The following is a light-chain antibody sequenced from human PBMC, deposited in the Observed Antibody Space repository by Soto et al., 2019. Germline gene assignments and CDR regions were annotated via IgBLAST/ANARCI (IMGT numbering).Light chain of an antibody. J-gene: IGKJ1*01. CDR2: KAS. Sequence: DIQMIQSPSTLSASVGDRVSITCRATQSIDIWLAWYQQKPGKAPKVLIYKASILESGVPSRFSGSGSGTEFTLTISSLQHEDFATYYCKQYKSYSRTFGQGTKVEIK. CDR3: KQYKSYSRT. CDR1: QSIDIW. V-gene: IGKV1-5*03.